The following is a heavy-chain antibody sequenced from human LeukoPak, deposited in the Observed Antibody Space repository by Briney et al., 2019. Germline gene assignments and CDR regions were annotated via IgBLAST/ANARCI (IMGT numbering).Heavy chain of an antibody. Sequence: ESGLTLVNPTEILTLTCTFSGFSLSTRGVGVGWIRQPPGKALEYLALTYWDDDKRYNPFLKSRLAITKVTSAKQVVLIMTNMDPVDTATYYCAXRXGGXNWDDGTFDYWGQGTLVTVSS. J-gene: IGHJ4*02. CDR1: GFSLSTRGVG. CDR2: TYWDDDK. D-gene: IGHD1-20*01. CDR3: AXRXGGXNWDDGTFDY. V-gene: IGHV2-5*02.